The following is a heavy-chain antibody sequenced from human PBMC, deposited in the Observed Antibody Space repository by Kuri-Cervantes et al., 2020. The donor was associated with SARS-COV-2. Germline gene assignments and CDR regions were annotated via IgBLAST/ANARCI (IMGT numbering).Heavy chain of an antibody. CDR1: GGSISSYY. J-gene: IGHJ2*01. D-gene: IGHD2-21*01. V-gene: IGHV4-4*07. CDR3: AMSSDWNPLWYFDL. CDR2: IYTSGST. Sequence: GSLRLSCTVSGGSISSYYWSWIRQPAGKGLEWIGRIYTSGSTNYNPSLKSRVTISADTSKNQFSLNLKSVTAADTAIYYCAMSSDWNPLWYFDLWGRGTLVTVSS.